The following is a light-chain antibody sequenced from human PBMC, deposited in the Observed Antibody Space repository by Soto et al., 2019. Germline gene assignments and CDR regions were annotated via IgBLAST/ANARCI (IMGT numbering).Light chain of an antibody. CDR2: GAS. V-gene: IGKV3D-20*02. Sequence: IFLTQSPGTLSLSPGERATHSCRASQSLKKPFLAWYQQRPGQAPRLLIYGASSRATGIPARFSGSGSGTDFTLTISSLEPEDFAVYYCQQRSNWQVTFGQGTRLEIK. CDR3: QQRSNWQVT. J-gene: IGKJ5*01. CDR1: QSLKKPF.